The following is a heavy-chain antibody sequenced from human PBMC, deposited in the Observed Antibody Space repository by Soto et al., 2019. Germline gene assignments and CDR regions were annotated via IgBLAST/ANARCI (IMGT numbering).Heavy chain of an antibody. D-gene: IGHD6-19*01. J-gene: IGHJ4*02. CDR2: ISSSSSYT. Sequence: QVQLVESGGGLVKPGGSLRLSCAASGFTFSDYYMSWIRQAPGKGLEWVSYISSSSSYTNYADSVKGRFTISRDNAKNSLYLQMNSLRAEDTAVYYCARVVGWLAHFDYWGQGTLVTVSS. CDR1: GFTFSDYY. CDR3: ARVVGWLAHFDY. V-gene: IGHV3-11*05.